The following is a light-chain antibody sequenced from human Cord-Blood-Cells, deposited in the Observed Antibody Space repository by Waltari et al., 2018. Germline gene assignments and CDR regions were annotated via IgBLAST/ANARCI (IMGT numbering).Light chain of an antibody. CDR3: QCADSTGTDWV. Sequence: YERPPPPSLSVSPGQTARLTCSGDTLSKHSAYWYQQKQGQAPVLVIYKDSERPSGIPERFSGSIPGTTCTLTISGVQAEDEADDCCQCADSTGTDWVVGGGPQLTVL. V-gene: IGLV3-25*03. CDR2: KDS. CDR1: TLSKHS. J-gene: IGLJ3*02.